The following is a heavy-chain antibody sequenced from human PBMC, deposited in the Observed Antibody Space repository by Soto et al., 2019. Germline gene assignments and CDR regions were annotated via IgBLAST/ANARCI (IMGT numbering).Heavy chain of an antibody. V-gene: IGHV4-30-2*01. Sequence: PSETLSLTCAVSGGSISSGGYSWSWIRQPPGKGLEWIGYIYHSGSTYYNPSLKSRVTISVDRSKNQFSLKLSSVTAADTAVYYCARAPPIAVAVHFDYWGQGTLVTVSS. J-gene: IGHJ4*02. CDR3: ARAPPIAVAVHFDY. D-gene: IGHD6-19*01. CDR1: GGSISSGGYS. CDR2: IYHSGST.